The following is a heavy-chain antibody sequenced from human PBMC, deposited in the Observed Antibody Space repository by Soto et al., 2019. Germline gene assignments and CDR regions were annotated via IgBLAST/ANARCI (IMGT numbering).Heavy chain of an antibody. D-gene: IGHD3-3*01. Sequence: QVQLVESGGGVVQPGRSLRLSCAASGFTFSNYAMHWVRQAPGKGLEWVAVISYDGSNKYYADSVKGRFTISRDNSKNTLYLQMNSLRAEDMAVYYCAREPIFGVVRGGMDVWGQGTTVTVSS. V-gene: IGHV3-30-3*01. J-gene: IGHJ6*02. CDR1: GFTFSNYA. CDR3: AREPIFGVVRGGMDV. CDR2: ISYDGSNK.